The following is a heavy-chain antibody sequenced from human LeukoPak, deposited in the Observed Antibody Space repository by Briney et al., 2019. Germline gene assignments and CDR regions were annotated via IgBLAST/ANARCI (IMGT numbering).Heavy chain of an antibody. D-gene: IGHD4-17*01. J-gene: IGHJ3*02. CDR1: GYTFIGYY. V-gene: IGHV1-2*02. CDR2: INPNSGGT. CDR3: ARKYGDYNAELAFDI. Sequence: GASVNVSCKASGYTFIGYYMYWVRQAPGQGPDWMGWINPNSGGTNYAQKFQGRVTMTRDTSISTAYMELSRLRSDDTAVYYCARKYGDYNAELAFDIWGHGTMVTVSS.